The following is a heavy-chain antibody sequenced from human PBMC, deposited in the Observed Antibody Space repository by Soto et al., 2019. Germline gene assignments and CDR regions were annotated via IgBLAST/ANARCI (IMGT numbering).Heavy chain of an antibody. V-gene: IGHV3-15*01. J-gene: IGHJ4*02. CDR1: GFTFSNSW. Sequence: GSVRLSCAASGFTFSNSWMSWVRQAPGKGLEWVGRIKSKTDGGTTDYAAPVKGRFTISRDDSKNTLYLQMNSLKTEDTAVYYCTTVRHDFWSGYIYYFDDWGQGTLVTVSS. CDR2: IKSKTDGGTT. D-gene: IGHD3-3*01. CDR3: TTVRHDFWSGYIYYFDD.